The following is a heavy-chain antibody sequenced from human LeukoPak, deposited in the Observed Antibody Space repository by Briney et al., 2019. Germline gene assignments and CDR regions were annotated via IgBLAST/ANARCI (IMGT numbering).Heavy chain of an antibody. V-gene: IGHV4-34*01. CDR3: ARGGPFLIQLWDYYFDY. J-gene: IGHJ4*02. CDR2: INQSGST. Sequence: PSETLSLTCAVYGGSFSGYYWSWIRQPPGKGLEWIGEINQSGSTNYNPSLKSRVTISVDTSKNQFSLKLSSVTAADTAVYYCARGGPFLIQLWDYYFDYWGQGTLVTVSS. CDR1: GGSFSGYY. D-gene: IGHD5-18*01.